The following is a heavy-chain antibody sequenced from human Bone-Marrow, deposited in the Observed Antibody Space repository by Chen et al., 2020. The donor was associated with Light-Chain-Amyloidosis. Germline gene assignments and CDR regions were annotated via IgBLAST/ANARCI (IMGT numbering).Heavy chain of an antibody. J-gene: IGHJ6*03. CDR3: ARGLKEYHREGAHFFSYMDV. Sequence: QLVETGGGLIQPGGSLRLTCAVSGFTVSNSYMSWVRQAPGKGLACVSGIYSGSRANYADSGQGRFIISRDNSKNTLYLQMKSLRAEDTAVYFWARGLKEYHREGAHFFSYMDVWGQGTTVTVSS. D-gene: IGHD6-6*01. CDR1: GFTVSNSY. CDR2: IYSGSRA. V-gene: IGHV3-53*02.